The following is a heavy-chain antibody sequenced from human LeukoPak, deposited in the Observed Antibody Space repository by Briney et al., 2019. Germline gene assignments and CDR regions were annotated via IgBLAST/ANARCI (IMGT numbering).Heavy chain of an antibody. V-gene: IGHV3-53*05. J-gene: IGHJ6*02. CDR3: ARGGDGQNFNDYYGMAV. CDR1: GFTVSSSC. D-gene: IGHD5-24*01. Sequence: GGSLRLSCAASGFTVSSSCMSWVRQAPGKGLEWVSIIYSGGRAYYADTVKGRFTISRDRSTNMLFLQMYSLRPEDTAVYYCARGGDGQNFNDYYGMAVWGQGTTVTVSS. CDR2: IYSGGRA.